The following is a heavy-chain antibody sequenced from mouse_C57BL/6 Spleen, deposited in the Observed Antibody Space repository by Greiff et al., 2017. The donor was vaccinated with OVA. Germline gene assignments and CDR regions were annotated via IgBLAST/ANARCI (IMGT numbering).Heavy chain of an antibody. Sequence: QVQLQQSGADLAKPGASVKLSCKASGYTFTSYWMHWVKQRPGQGLEWIGYINPSSGYTKYNQKFKDKATLTADKSSSTAYMHLSSLTYEDSAVYYCASPLYYYGSAMDYWGQGTSVTVSS. D-gene: IGHD1-1*01. J-gene: IGHJ4*01. CDR1: GYTFTSYW. V-gene: IGHV1-7*01. CDR3: ASPLYYYGSAMDY. CDR2: INPSSGYT.